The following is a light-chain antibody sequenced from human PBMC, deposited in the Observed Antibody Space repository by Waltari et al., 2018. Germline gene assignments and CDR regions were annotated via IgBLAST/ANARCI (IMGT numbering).Light chain of an antibody. V-gene: IGLV2-8*01. Sequence: QSALASPHSASVSPGQSVTILCTGTSCYEGGFYYVPWYQQHPGKVPRLMIYEVSKRPSGVPDRFSGSKSGNTASLTVSGLQVEDEADYYCSSFAGSSQMLFGGGTKLTVL. CDR1: SCYEGGFYY. J-gene: IGLJ2*01. CDR2: EVS. CDR3: SSFAGSSQML.